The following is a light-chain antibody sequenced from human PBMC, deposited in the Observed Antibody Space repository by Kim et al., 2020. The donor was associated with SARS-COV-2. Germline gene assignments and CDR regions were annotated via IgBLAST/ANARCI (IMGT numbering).Light chain of an antibody. J-gene: IGLJ2*01. CDR2: EDR. Sequence: SYELTQPPSVSVSPGQTAIITCSGNELGDKNVCWYQQKAGQSPVLVIYEDRKRPSGIPERVSGSNSGNTATLTISGTQAMDDADYYCQAWDSSTVVFGGGTQLTVL. V-gene: IGLV3-1*01. CDR1: ELGDKN. CDR3: QAWDSSTVV.